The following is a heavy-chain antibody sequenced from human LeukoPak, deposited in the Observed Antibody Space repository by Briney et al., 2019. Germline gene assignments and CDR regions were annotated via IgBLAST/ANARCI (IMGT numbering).Heavy chain of an antibody. CDR3: AKGALTGP. CDR1: GGSISSNY. D-gene: IGHD1-14*01. CDR2: IHYSGTT. J-gene: IGHJ5*02. Sequence: SETLSLTCIVSGGSISSNYWSWIRQSPGKGLEWIGHIHYSGTTNYNLSLKSRITISLDTSKNQFSLKVKSVTAADTAVYYCAKGALTGPWGQGILVSVSS. V-gene: IGHV4-59*01.